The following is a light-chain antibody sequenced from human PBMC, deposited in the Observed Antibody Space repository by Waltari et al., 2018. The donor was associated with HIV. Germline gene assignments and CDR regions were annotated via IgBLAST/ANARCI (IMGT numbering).Light chain of an antibody. CDR3: QQLNSDGVT. CDR2: AAS. Sequence: DIQLTQSPSFLSASVGDRVPITCRASQGISSYLAWYQQKPGKAPKLLIYAASTLQSGVPSRFSGSGSGTEFTLTISSLQPEDFATYYCQQLNSDGVTFGQGTRLEIK. V-gene: IGKV1-9*01. J-gene: IGKJ5*01. CDR1: QGISSY.